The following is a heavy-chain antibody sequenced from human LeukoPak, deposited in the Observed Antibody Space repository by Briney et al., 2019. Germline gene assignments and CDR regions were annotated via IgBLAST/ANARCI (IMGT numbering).Heavy chain of an antibody. Sequence: PSETLSLTCTVPGGSITSYYWSWIRQPPGKGLEWIGYIYYSGSTNYNPSLKSRVTISVETSKNQFSLKLTSVTAADTAVYYCARLNEYCSGGSCYAYDFWGQGTLVTVSS. J-gene: IGHJ4*02. CDR3: ARLNEYCSGGSCYAYDF. D-gene: IGHD2-15*01. CDR1: GGSITSYY. CDR2: IYYSGST. V-gene: IGHV4-59*01.